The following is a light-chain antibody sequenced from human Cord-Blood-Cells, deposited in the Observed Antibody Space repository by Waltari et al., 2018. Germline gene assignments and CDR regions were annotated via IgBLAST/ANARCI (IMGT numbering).Light chain of an antibody. CDR3: QQYYSTPPT. CDR2: WAS. V-gene: IGKV4-1*01. Sequence: DIVMTQSPDSLAVSLGERATINCKSSQGVLYSSNNKNYLAWYQQKPGPPPKLLIYWASTRESGVPDRFSGSGSGTDFTLTISSLQAEDVAVYYCQQYYSTPPTFGQGTKVEIK. CDR1: QGVLYSSNNKNY. J-gene: IGKJ1*01.